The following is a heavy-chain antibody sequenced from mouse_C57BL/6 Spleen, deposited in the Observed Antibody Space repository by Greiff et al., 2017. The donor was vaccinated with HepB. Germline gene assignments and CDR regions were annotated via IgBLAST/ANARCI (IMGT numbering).Heavy chain of an antibody. CDR2: IYPGDGDT. CDR1: GYAFSSSW. D-gene: IGHD2-12*01. CDR3: AANSCDALYAMDY. J-gene: IGHJ4*01. V-gene: IGHV1-82*01. Sequence: QVQLQQSGPELVKPGASVKISCKASGYAFSSSWMHWVKQRPGQGLEWIGRIYPGDGDTNYNGKFKGKATLTADKSSSTAYMQLSSLTSEDAAVYFCAANSCDALYAMDYWGQGTSVTVSS.